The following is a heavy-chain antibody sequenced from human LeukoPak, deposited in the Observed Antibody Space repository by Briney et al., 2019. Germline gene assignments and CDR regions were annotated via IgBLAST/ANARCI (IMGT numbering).Heavy chain of an antibody. CDR1: GGSISSYY. J-gene: IGHJ4*02. D-gene: IGHD3-10*01. CDR2: IYYSGST. V-gene: IGHV4-59*01. CDR3: ARAGYHYGSAYYFDY. Sequence: SETLSLTCTVTGGSISSYYWSWIRQPPGKGLEWIGYIYYSGSTNYNPSLKSRVTISVDTSKNQFSLNLSSVTAADTAVYYCARAGYHYGSAYYFDYWGQGTLVTVSS.